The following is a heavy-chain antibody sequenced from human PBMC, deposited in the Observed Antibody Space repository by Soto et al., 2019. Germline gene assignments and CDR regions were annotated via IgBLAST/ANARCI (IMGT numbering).Heavy chain of an antibody. CDR3: AHSSTVVRGVDYYGMDV. D-gene: IGHD3-10*01. CDR1: GFSLSTSGVG. Sequence: QITLKESGPTLVKPTQTLTLTCTFSGFSLSTSGVGVGWIRQPPGKALERLALIYWDDDKLYSPSLNSRLTITNDTSKNQVVLTMTNMDPVDTATYYCAHSSTVVRGVDYYGMDVWGQGTTVTVSS. V-gene: IGHV2-5*02. CDR2: IYWDDDK. J-gene: IGHJ6*02.